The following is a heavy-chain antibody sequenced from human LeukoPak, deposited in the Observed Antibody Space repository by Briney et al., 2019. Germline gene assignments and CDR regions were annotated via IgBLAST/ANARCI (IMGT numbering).Heavy chain of an antibody. CDR1: GGSISSGGYY. CDR3: ARESRGVLRYFDWLSDPDY. V-gene: IGHV4-31*03. J-gene: IGHJ4*02. CDR2: IYYSGST. D-gene: IGHD3-9*01. Sequence: PSETLSLTCTVSGGSISSGGYYWSWIRQHPGKGLEWIGYIYYSGSTYYNPSLKSRVTISVDTSKNQFSLKLSSVTAADTAVYSCARESRGVLRYFDWLSDPDYWGQGTLVTVSS.